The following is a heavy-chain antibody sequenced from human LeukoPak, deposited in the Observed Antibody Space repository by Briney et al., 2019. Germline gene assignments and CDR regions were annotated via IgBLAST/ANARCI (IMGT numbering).Heavy chain of an antibody. V-gene: IGHV1-2*02. CDR1: GYTFTGYY. CDR2: TTPNSGGP. J-gene: IGHJ4*02. Sequence: SVKVSCKASGYTFTGYYMHWVRQAPGQGLEWMGWTTPNSGGPNYAQKFKGRVTMTRDTSISTAYMELSRLRSDDTAVYYCAKVARSQSGFDYWGQGILVTVAS. CDR3: AKVARSQSGFDY. D-gene: IGHD3-3*01.